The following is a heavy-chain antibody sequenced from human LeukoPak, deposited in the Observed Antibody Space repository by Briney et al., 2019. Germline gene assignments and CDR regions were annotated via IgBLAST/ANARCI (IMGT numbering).Heavy chain of an antibody. V-gene: IGHV3-48*04. D-gene: IGHD2-15*01. Sequence: GGSLRLSCAASGFTSSNHNMVWVRQPPGKGLEWISYISDSSITMYYADSVKGRFTISRDNAKNSLFLQMNSLRAEDTAVYYCARDGGFCSGGFCYRLFDPWGQGTLVTVSS. CDR1: GFTSSNHN. J-gene: IGHJ5*02. CDR3: ARDGGFCSGGFCYRLFDP. CDR2: ISDSSITM.